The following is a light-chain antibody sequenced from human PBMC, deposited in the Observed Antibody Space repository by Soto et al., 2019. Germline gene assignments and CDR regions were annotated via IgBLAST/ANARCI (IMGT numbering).Light chain of an antibody. CDR3: QQYRSSPPSWT. J-gene: IGKJ1*01. CDR2: GAS. V-gene: IGKV3-20*01. Sequence: ETVLTQSPGTLSLSPGERATLSCRASQSVSSSYLAWYQQKPGQAPRLLMYGASTRATGIPDRFSGSGSGTDFTLTISSLEPEDFVVYFCQQYRSSPPSWTFGQGTKVEIK. CDR1: QSVSSSY.